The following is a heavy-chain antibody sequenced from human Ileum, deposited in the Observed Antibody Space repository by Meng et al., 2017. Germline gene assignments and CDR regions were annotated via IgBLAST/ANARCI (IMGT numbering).Heavy chain of an antibody. CDR1: GGFNSNYY. J-gene: IGHJ4*02. CDR2: IYYSGST. Sequence: VQLQESGPGLVKPSEPLSLTCTVSGGFNSNYYWSWIRQPPRKGLEWIGYIYYSGSTNYNSSLKSRVTISVDTSKNQFSLKLSSVTAADTAVYYCARLMVVGNTGYHFDNWGQGTLVTVSS. D-gene: IGHD2-15*01. CDR3: ARLMVVGNTGYHFDN. V-gene: IGHV4-59*08.